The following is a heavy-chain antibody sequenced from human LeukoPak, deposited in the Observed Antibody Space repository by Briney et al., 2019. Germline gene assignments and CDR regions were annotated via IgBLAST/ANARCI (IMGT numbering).Heavy chain of an antibody. D-gene: IGHD1-26*01. V-gene: IGHV1-2*02. CDR1: DSTFTNYI. J-gene: IGHJ5*01. CDR2: VNPNSGDT. Sequence: GASVKVSCKASDSTFTNYIISWVRQAPGQGLEWMGCVNPNSGDTNYAQKFQGSVTMTRDTSISTVYMELSRLRSDDTAVYYCARASGSYWWFDSWGQGTLVTVSS. CDR3: ARASGSYWWFDS.